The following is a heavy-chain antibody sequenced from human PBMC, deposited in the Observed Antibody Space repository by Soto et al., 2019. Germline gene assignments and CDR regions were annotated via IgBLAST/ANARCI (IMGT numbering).Heavy chain of an antibody. V-gene: IGHV3-11*01. CDR3: ARVERGITIFGVVIPPFDY. CDR1: GFTFSDYY. Sequence: QVQLVESGGGLVKPGGSLRLSCAASGFTFSDYYMSWIRQAPGKGLEWVSYISSSGTTIYYADSVKGRFTISRDNAKNSLYLQLNSLRAEDTAVYYCARVERGITIFGVVIPPFDYWGQGTLVTVSS. CDR2: ISSSGTTI. D-gene: IGHD3-3*01. J-gene: IGHJ4*02.